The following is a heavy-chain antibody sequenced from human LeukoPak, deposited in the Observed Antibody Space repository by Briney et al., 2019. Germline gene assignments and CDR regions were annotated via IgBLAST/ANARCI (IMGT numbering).Heavy chain of an antibody. CDR1: GFTISTYG. CDR2: ISGGTT. D-gene: IGHD3-10*01. J-gene: IGHJ4*02. V-gene: IGHV3-23*01. CDR3: AKSVYHSGNY. Sequence: GGSLRLSCAASGFTISTYGMSWVRQAPGKGLEWVPSISGGTTYYADTVKGRFTISRDNSKNTVSLQMNSLRAEDTAVYYCAKSVYHSGNYWGQGTLVTVSS.